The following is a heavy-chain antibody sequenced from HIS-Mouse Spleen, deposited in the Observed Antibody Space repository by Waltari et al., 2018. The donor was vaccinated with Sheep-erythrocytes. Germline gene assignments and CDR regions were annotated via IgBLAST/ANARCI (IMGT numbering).Heavy chain of an antibody. CDR2: ISSSSSYI. CDR1: GFTFSSRG. Sequence: EVQLVESGGGLVKPGGSLRLSCAASGFTFSSRGLTWVRRAPGKGLEWVSSISSSSSYIYYADSVKGRFTISRDNAKNSLYLQMNSLRAEDTAVYYCARVAAVTTYYFDYWGQGTLVIVSS. V-gene: IGHV3-21*01. D-gene: IGHD4-17*01. J-gene: IGHJ4*02. CDR3: ARVAAVTTYYFDY.